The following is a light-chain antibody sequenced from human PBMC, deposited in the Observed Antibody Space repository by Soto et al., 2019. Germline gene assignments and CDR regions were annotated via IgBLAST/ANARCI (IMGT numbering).Light chain of an antibody. CDR2: GAS. J-gene: IGKJ3*01. CDR3: QQYGSSPIT. Sequence: EIVLTQSPGTLSLSPGERATLSCRASQSVSSSYLAWYQQKPGPAPRLLIYGASSRATCIPDRFSGSGSGTDFTLTISRLEPEDFAVYYCQQYGSSPITFGPGTKVDIK. CDR1: QSVSSSY. V-gene: IGKV3-20*01.